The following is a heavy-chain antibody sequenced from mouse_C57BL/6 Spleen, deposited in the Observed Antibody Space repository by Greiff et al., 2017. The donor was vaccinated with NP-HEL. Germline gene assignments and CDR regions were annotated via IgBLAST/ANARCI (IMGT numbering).Heavy chain of an antibody. V-gene: IGHV5-17*01. CDR2: ISSGSSTI. J-gene: IGHJ2*01. D-gene: IGHD1-1*01. CDR3: AGRYYCGSVYCFDY. CDR1: GFTFSDYG. Sequence: EVKLMESGGGLVKPGGSLKLSCAASGFTFSDYGMHWVRQAPEKGLEWVAYISSGSSTIYYADTVKGRFTISRDNAKNTLFLQMTSLRSEDTAMYYCAGRYYCGSVYCFDYWGQGTTLTVSS.